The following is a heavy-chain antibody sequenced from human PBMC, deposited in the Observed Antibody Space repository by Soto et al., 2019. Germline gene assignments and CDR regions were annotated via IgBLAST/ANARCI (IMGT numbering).Heavy chain of an antibody. CDR3: ATVEYSSSPG. V-gene: IGHV1-46*01. D-gene: IGHD6-6*01. J-gene: IGHJ4*01. Sequence: XSVKVACKAAGYPLTSYYMDWVRQAPGQGLEWMGIINPSGGSTSCAQKFQGRVTMTRDTSTSTVYMELSSLRSEDTAVYYCATVEYSSSPGWGHGTLVTAPQ. CDR2: INPSGGST. CDR1: GYPLTSYY.